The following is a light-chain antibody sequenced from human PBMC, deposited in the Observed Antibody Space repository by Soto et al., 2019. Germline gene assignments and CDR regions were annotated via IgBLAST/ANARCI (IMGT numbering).Light chain of an antibody. CDR3: QQYNNWPPWT. CDR1: QSVSSSY. CDR2: GAS. Sequence: IGLTPSPGTLSLSPEERATLSCRASQSVSSSYLAWYQPKPGQAPRLLIYGASTRATGIPARFSGSGSGTKVTLTISSLQSADDAVYYCQQYNNWPPWTFGQGTKVDI. V-gene: IGKV3-15*01. J-gene: IGKJ1*01.